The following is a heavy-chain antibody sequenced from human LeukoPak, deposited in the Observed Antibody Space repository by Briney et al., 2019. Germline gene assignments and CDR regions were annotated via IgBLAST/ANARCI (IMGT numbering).Heavy chain of an antibody. CDR1: GGTFSSYA. CDR2: IIPIFGTA. CDR3: ASDKGNTVTTYAFDI. D-gene: IGHD4-17*01. V-gene: IGHV1-69*13. Sequence: GASVKVSCKASGGTFSSYAISWVRQAPGQGLEWMGGIIPIFGTANYAQKFQGRVTITADESTSTAYMELSSLRSEDTAVYYCASDKGNTVTTYAFDIWGQGTMVTVSS. J-gene: IGHJ3*02.